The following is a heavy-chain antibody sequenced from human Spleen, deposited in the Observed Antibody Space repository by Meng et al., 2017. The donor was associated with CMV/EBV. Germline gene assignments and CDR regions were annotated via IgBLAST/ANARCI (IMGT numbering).Heavy chain of an antibody. Sequence: GGSISSGGYYWSWIRQHPGKGLEWIGYIYYSGSTHYNPSLKSRVTISVDTSKNQFSLKLSSVTAADTAVYYCAGRYDYVWGTTTFDYWGQGTLVTVSS. CDR1: GGSISSGGYY. J-gene: IGHJ4*02. V-gene: IGHV4-31*02. D-gene: IGHD3-16*01. CDR2: IYYSGST. CDR3: AGRYDYVWGTTTFDY.